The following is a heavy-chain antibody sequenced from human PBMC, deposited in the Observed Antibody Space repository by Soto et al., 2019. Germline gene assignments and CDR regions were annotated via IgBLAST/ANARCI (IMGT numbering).Heavy chain of an antibody. D-gene: IGHD5-18*01. Sequence: GSLRLSCAASGFTFSSYEMNWVRQAPGKGLEWVSYISSSGSTIYYADSVKGRFTISRDNAKNSLYLQMNSLRAEDTAVYYCASGDVDTAMACDYWGQGTLVTVSS. CDR3: ASGDVDTAMACDY. CDR2: ISSSGSTI. CDR1: GFTFSSYE. V-gene: IGHV3-48*03. J-gene: IGHJ4*02.